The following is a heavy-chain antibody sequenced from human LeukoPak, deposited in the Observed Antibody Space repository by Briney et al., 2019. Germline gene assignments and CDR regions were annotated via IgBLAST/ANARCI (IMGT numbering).Heavy chain of an antibody. V-gene: IGHV4-38-2*01. CDR3: ARLGYDILTGYYTPLYFDY. D-gene: IGHD3-9*01. CDR2: IYHSGST. CDR1: GYSISSGYY. J-gene: IGHJ4*02. Sequence: SETLSLTCAVSGYSISSGYYWGWIRQPPGKGLEWIGSIYHSGSTYYNPSLKSRVIISVDTSKNQFSLKLSSVTAADTAVYYCARLGYDILTGYYTPLYFDYWGQGTLVTVSS.